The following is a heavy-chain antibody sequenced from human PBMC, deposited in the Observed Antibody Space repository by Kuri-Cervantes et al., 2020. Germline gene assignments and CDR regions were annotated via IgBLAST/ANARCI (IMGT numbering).Heavy chain of an antibody. CDR1: GYSFSTYW. Sequence: GESLKISCKGSGYSFSTYWIAWVRQMPGKGLELIGIIYPGDSDSRYSPSFQGQVTISADKSISTAYLQWSSLKASDTAIYYWARHKGLDVWGQGTTVTVSS. J-gene: IGHJ6*02. CDR2: IYPGDSDS. V-gene: IGHV5-51*01. CDR3: ARHKGLDV.